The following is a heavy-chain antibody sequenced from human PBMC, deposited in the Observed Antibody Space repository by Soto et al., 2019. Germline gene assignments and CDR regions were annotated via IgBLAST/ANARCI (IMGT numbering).Heavy chain of an antibody. J-gene: IGHJ4*02. CDR2: VDHTGST. Sequence: PSETLSLTCTVYGGSFSGYYWNWIRQPPGKGLEWIGEVDHTGSTNYNPSLKSRVTISVDTSKNQFSLNLSSVTAADTAVYYCARMKIPAALIAFDYWGQGTLVTVSS. D-gene: IGHD2-2*01. CDR1: GGSFSGYY. CDR3: ARMKIPAALIAFDY. V-gene: IGHV4-34*01.